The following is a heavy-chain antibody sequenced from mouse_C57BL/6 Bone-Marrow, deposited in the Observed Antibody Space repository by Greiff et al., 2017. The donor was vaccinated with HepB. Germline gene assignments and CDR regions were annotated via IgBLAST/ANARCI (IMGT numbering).Heavy chain of an antibody. Sequence: QVQLQQSGPGLVQPSQSLSITCTVSGFSLTSYGVHWVRQSPGKGLEWLGVIWSGGSTDYNAAFISRLSISKDNSKSQVFFKMNSLQADDTAIYYCARGLLGDYWGQGTTLTVSS. CDR1: GFSLTSYG. V-gene: IGHV2-2*01. D-gene: IGHD4-1*01. J-gene: IGHJ2*01. CDR2: IWSGGST. CDR3: ARGLLGDY.